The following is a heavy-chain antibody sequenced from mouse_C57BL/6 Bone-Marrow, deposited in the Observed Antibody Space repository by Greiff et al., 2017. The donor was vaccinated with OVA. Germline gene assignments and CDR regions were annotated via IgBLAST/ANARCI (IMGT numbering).Heavy chain of an antibody. J-gene: IGHJ2*01. Sequence: QVQLKQPGAELVKPGASVKMSCKASGYTFTSYWITWVKQRPGQGLEWIGDIYPGSGSTNYNEKFKSKATLTVDTSSSTAYMQLSSLTSEDSAVYYCARPYYGSSYDYWGQGTTLTVSS. CDR2: IYPGSGST. V-gene: IGHV1-55*01. CDR1: GYTFTSYW. CDR3: ARPYYGSSYDY. D-gene: IGHD1-1*01.